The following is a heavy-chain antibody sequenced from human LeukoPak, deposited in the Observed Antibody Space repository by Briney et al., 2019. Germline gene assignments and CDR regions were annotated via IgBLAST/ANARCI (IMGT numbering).Heavy chain of an antibody. Sequence: SETLSLTCTVSGGSISSYYWSWIRQPPGKGLEWIGYIYYSGSTNYNPSLKSRVTISVDTSKNQFSLKLSSVTAADTAVYYCARGGPGDYVFGSGINWFDPWGQGTLVTVSS. J-gene: IGHJ5*02. CDR3: ARGGPGDYVFGSGINWFDP. V-gene: IGHV4-59*01. CDR1: GGSISSYY. CDR2: IYYSGST. D-gene: IGHD4-17*01.